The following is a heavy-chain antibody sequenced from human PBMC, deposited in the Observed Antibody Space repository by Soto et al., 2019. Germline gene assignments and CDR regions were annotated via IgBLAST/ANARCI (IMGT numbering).Heavy chain of an antibody. CDR2: IYYSGST. V-gene: IGHV4-30-4*01. CDR3: VRDRRYHYDSSGYHLSGYYYYGMDV. D-gene: IGHD3-22*01. Sequence: QVQVQESGPGLVKPSQTLSLTCTVSGGSISSGDYYWSWIRQPPGKGLEWIGYIYYSGSTYYSPSLKSRVTISIDTSKNQFSLKLSSATAADTAVYYCVRDRRYHYDSSGYHLSGYYYYGMDVWGQGTTVTVSS. CDR1: GGSISSGDYY. J-gene: IGHJ6*02.